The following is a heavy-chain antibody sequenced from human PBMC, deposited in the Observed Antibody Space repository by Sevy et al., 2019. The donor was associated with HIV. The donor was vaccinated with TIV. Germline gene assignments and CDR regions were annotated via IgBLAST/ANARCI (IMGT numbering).Heavy chain of an antibody. Sequence: GGSLRLSCAASGFTFSSYNMNWVRQAPGNGLEWVSSISGSSNYIYYAESVKGRFIISRDNAKNTLYLQMNSLRADDTAVYYCARGPPDGSYDYFDYSGQGTLVTVSS. CDR3: ARGPPDGSYDYFDY. D-gene: IGHD1-26*01. J-gene: IGHJ4*02. V-gene: IGHV3-21*06. CDR2: ISGSSNYI. CDR1: GFTFSSYN.